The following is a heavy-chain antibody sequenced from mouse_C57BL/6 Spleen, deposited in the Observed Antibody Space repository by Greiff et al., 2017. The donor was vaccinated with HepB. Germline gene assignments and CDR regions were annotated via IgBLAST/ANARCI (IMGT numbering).Heavy chain of an antibody. CDR1: GYAFSSSW. D-gene: IGHD1-1*01. CDR3: ARKPYYYGSSCYAMDY. J-gene: IGHJ4*01. CDR2: IYPGDGDT. Sequence: QVQLQQSGPELVKPGASVKISCKASGYAFSSSWMNWVKQRPGKGLEWIGRIYPGDGDTNYNLKFKGKATLTASKSSSTAYMQLSSLTSEDSAVYFFARKPYYYGSSCYAMDYWGQGTSVTVSS. V-gene: IGHV1-82*01.